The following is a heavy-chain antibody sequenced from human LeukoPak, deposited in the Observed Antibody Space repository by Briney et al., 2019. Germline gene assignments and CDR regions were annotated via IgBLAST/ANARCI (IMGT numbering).Heavy chain of an antibody. CDR1: GFTFSSYE. J-gene: IGHJ6*03. V-gene: IGHV3-48*03. CDR2: ISSSGSTI. CDR3: AKDGYCSSTSCYIYYYYYMDV. Sequence: PGGSLRLSCAASGFTFSSYEMNWVRQAPGKGLEWVSYISSSGSTIYYADSVKGRFTISRDNSKNTLYLQMNSLRAEDTAVYYCAKDGYCSSTSCYIYYYYYMDVWGKGTTVTISS. D-gene: IGHD2-2*03.